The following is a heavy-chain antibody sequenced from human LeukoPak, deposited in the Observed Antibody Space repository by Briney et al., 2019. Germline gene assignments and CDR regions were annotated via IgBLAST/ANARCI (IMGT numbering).Heavy chain of an antibody. CDR3: ARGRGSSWYPEYFQH. Sequence: PSETLSLTCTVSGGSISSGSYYWSWIRQPAGKGLEWIGRIYTSGSTNYNPSLKSRVTISVDTSKNQFSLKLSSVTAADTAVYYCARGRGSSWYPEYFQHWGQGTLVTVSS. CDR2: IYTSGST. CDR1: GGSISSGSYY. D-gene: IGHD6-13*01. V-gene: IGHV4-61*02. J-gene: IGHJ1*01.